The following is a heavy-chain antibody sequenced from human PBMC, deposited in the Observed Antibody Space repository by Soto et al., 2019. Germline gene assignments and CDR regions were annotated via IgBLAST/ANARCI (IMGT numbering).Heavy chain of an antibody. CDR2: IYYSGSA. J-gene: IGHJ5*02. CDR1: GGSFSGYY. V-gene: IGHV4-39*01. CDR3: ARLHCNSPNCVPLDP. D-gene: IGHD2-2*01. Sequence: SETLSLTCAVYGGSFSGYYWGWIRQPPGKGLEWIGSIYYSGSAYYSPSLKSRVTMSVDTSKNQLSLKLSSVTAADTAVYYCARLHCNSPNCVPLDPWGQGTLVTVSS.